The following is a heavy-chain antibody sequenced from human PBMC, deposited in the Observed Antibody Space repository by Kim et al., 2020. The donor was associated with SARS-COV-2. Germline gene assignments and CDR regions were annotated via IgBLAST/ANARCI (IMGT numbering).Heavy chain of an antibody. CDR2: ISYDGSNK. CDR3: ARDVGWGYDYVWGSYRPYYYYGMDV. CDR1: GLTFSSYG. J-gene: IGHJ6*02. Sequence: GGSLRLSCAASGLTFSSYGMHWVRQAPGKGLEWVAVISYDGSNKYYADSVKGRFTIPRDNSKNTLYLQMNSLRAEDTAVYYCARDVGWGYDYVWGSYRPYYYYGMDVWGQGTTVTVSS. D-gene: IGHD3-16*02. V-gene: IGHV3-33*05.